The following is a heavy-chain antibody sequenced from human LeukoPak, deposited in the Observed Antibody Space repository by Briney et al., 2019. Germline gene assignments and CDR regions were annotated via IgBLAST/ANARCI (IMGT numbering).Heavy chain of an antibody. D-gene: IGHD4-11*01. CDR1: GDSIRSVY. Sequence: SETRSLTCTVSGDSIRSVYWSWIRQPPGKRLERIGYTSYSGRTNYNPSLKSRVTISLDTTKNQFSLNLTSMTAADTAVNSWAGHIVTTTAVDYWGQGPAVTVSS. CDR2: TSYSGRT. V-gene: IGHV4-59*08. J-gene: IGHJ4*02. CDR3: AGHIVTTTAVDY.